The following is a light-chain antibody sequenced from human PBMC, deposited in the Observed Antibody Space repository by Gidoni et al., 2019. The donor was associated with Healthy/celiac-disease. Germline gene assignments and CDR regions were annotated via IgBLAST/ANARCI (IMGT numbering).Light chain of an antibody. Sequence: EIVMTQSPATLSVSPGERATLSCRASQSVSSNLAWYQQTPGQAPRLLIYGASTRATGIPARFSGSGSGTEFTLTISSLQSEDCAVYYCQQYNNWPRTFGQGTKVEIK. CDR2: GAS. CDR3: QQYNNWPRT. V-gene: IGKV3-15*01. CDR1: QSVSSN. J-gene: IGKJ1*01.